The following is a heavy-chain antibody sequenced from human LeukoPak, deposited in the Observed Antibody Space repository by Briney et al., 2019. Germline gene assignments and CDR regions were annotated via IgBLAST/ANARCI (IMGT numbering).Heavy chain of an antibody. Sequence: PGGSLRLSCAASGFTFTDYSMNWVRQAPGKGLEWVSSISSSSSYIYYADSVKGRFTISRDNARNSLYLQMNSLGAEDTAVYYCARGGRSTYFDWSPDYWGQGTLVTVSS. CDR3: ARGGRSTYFDWSPDY. CDR2: ISSSSSYI. CDR1: GFTFTDYS. V-gene: IGHV3-21*01. D-gene: IGHD3-9*01. J-gene: IGHJ4*02.